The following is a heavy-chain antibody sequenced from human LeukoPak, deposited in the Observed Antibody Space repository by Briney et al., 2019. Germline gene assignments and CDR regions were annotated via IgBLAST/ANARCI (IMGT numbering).Heavy chain of an antibody. V-gene: IGHV4-34*01. CDR3: ARHYSITGGRLSGYWLDP. J-gene: IGHJ5*02. CDR1: GGSFSGYY. CDR2: INHSGST. D-gene: IGHD7-27*01. Sequence: PSETLSLTCAVYGGSFSGYYWSWIRQPPGKGLEWIGEINHSGSTNYNPSLKRRVTISVDTSKNQVSLKLTSVTAADTAVYYCARHYSITGGRLSGYWLDPWGQGTLVTASS.